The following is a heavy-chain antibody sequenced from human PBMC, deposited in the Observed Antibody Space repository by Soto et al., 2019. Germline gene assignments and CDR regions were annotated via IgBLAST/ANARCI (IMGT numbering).Heavy chain of an antibody. V-gene: IGHV1-18*04. Sequence: QVQLVQSGAEVKKPGASVKVSCKASGYTFTSYGISWVRQAPGQGLEWMGWISAYNGNTNYAQKLQGRVTMTTDTATSKEYMELRSLRTDDTAVYYCARDLVSGSYSTRGWFFDYWGQGTLVIVS. D-gene: IGHD1-26*01. J-gene: IGHJ4*02. CDR1: GYTFTSYG. CDR2: ISAYNGNT. CDR3: ARDLVSGSYSTRGWFFDY.